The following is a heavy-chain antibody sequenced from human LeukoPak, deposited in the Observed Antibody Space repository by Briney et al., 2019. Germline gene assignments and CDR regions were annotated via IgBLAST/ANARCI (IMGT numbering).Heavy chain of an antibody. D-gene: IGHD3-3*01. CDR1: GGTFISYA. Sequence: SVKVSCKASGGTFISYAISWVQQAPGQGLEWMGGIIPIFGTANYAQKFQGRVTITADESTSTAYMELSSLRSEDTAVYYCARGTIFGAPMNYYYYGMDVWGQGTTVTVSS. CDR3: ARGTIFGAPMNYYYYGMDV. CDR2: IIPIFGTA. J-gene: IGHJ6*02. V-gene: IGHV1-69*13.